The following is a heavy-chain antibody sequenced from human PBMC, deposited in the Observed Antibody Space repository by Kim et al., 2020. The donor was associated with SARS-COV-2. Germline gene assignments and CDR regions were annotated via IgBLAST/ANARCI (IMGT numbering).Heavy chain of an antibody. J-gene: IGHJ3*02. Sequence: SVKRRFTISRDNSKNTLYLQMNSLRAEDTAVYDCAKEVDGYYTPNDAFDIWGQGTMVTVSS. D-gene: IGHD3-3*01. V-gene: IGHV3-30*02. CDR3: AKEVDGYYTPNDAFDI.